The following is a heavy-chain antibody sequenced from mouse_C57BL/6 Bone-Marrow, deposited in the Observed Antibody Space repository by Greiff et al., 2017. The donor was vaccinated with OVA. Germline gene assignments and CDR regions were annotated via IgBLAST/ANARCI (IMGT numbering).Heavy chain of an antibody. CDR1: GFTFTDYY. Sequence: EVMLVESGGGLVQPGGSLSLSCAASGFTFTDYYMSWVRQPPGKALEWLGFIRNKANGYTTEYSASVKGRFTISRDNSQSIPYLQMNALRAEDSATYYCARLFYYDYDGGFAYWGQGTLVTVSA. V-gene: IGHV7-3*01. J-gene: IGHJ3*01. CDR3: ARLFYYDYDGGFAY. CDR2: IRNKANGYTT. D-gene: IGHD2-4*01.